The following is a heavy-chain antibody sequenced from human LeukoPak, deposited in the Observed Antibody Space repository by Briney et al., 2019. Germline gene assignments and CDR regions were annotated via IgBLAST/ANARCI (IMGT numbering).Heavy chain of an antibody. J-gene: IGHJ6*02. D-gene: IGHD4-11*01. V-gene: IGHV4-59*01. CDR3: ARDYSNYGRYYYGMDV. Sequence: PSETLSLTCTVSGGSISSYYWTWIRQPPGKGLEWIGYIYYSGNTNYNPSLKSRVTISVDTSKNQFSLKLSSVTAAGTAVYYCARDYSNYGRYYYGMDVWGQGTTVTVSS. CDR1: GGSISSYY. CDR2: IYYSGNT.